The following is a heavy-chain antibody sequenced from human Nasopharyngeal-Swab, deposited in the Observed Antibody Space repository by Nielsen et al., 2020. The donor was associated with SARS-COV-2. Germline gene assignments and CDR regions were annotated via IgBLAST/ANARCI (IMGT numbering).Heavy chain of an antibody. CDR3: ARDRGATTYGMDV. V-gene: IGHV3-33*01. CDR2: TWYDESNK. Sequence: GGSLRLSCAASGFTFSSYGMHWVRQAPGKGLEWVAVTWYDESNKYYADSVKGRITISRDNSKNTLYLQMSNLRAEDTAVYYCARDRGATTYGMDVWGQGTTVTVSS. CDR1: GFTFSSYG. J-gene: IGHJ6*02. D-gene: IGHD5-12*01.